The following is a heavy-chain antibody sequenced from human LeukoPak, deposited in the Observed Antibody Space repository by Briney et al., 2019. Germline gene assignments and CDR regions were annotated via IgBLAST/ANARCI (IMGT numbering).Heavy chain of an antibody. Sequence: GRSLRLSCAASGFTFSSYGMHWVRQAPGKGLEWVAVISYDGSNKYYADSVKGRFTISRDNSKNTLYLQMNSLRAEDTAVYYCAKGGGYSDYGMDVWGQGTTVTVSS. CDR2: ISYDGSNK. D-gene: IGHD6-13*01. J-gene: IGHJ6*02. CDR3: AKGGGYSDYGMDV. V-gene: IGHV3-30*18. CDR1: GFTFSSYG.